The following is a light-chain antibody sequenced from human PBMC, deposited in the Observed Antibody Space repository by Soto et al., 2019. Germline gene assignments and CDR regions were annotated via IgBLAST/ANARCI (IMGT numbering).Light chain of an antibody. CDR3: QNYNSYSYT. CDR1: QSISTW. Sequence: DIQMTQSPSTLSASVGDRVTITCRASQSISTWLAWYQQRPGKAPEVLIYDASSLESGVPSRFSVSGSGTEFSLTISRLQPDDFATYYCQNYNSYSYTFGQGTKVDI. J-gene: IGKJ2*01. V-gene: IGKV1-5*01. CDR2: DAS.